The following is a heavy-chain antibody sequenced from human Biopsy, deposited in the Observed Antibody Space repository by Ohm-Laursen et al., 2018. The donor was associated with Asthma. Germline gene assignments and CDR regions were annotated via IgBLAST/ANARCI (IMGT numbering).Heavy chain of an antibody. Sequence: VKISCKSLGGTFNTYVIGWVRQAPGHGLEWLGGINSVFGTTTYPQKFQDRVTITADDSTSTVYMELSSLRSEDTAVYYCARKAGSCISRTCYSLDFWGQGTLVTVSS. CDR1: GGTFNTYV. CDR3: ARKAGSCISRTCYSLDF. CDR2: INSVFGTT. V-gene: IGHV1-69*13. D-gene: IGHD2-2*01. J-gene: IGHJ4*02.